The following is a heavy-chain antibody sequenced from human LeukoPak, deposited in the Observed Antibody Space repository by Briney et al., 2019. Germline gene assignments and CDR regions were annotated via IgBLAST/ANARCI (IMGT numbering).Heavy chain of an antibody. D-gene: IGHD3-22*01. V-gene: IGHV4-59*08. CDR3: ASGYYDSSGSPGYDASDI. CDR1: GGSISSYY. CDR2: IYYSGST. Sequence: PSETLSLTCTVSGGSISSYYWSWIRQPPGKGLEWIGYIYYSGSTNYNPSLKSRVTISVDTSKNQFSLKLSSVTAADTAVYYCASGYYDSSGSPGYDASDIWGQGTMVTVSS. J-gene: IGHJ3*02.